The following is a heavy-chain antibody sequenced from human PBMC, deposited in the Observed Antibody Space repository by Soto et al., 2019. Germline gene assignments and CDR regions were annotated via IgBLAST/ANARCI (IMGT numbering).Heavy chain of an antibody. CDR2: ISYDGGNK. CDR3: ARVSFHSSGWWDY. CDR1: GFTFSSYA. Sequence: QVQLVESGGGVVQPGRSLRLSCAASGFTFSSYAMHWVRQAPGKGLEWVAVISYDGGNKYYADSVKGRFTISRDNSKNTLYLQMNSLRAADTAVYYCARVSFHSSGWWDYWGQGTLVSVSS. J-gene: IGHJ4*02. D-gene: IGHD6-19*01. V-gene: IGHV3-30-3*01.